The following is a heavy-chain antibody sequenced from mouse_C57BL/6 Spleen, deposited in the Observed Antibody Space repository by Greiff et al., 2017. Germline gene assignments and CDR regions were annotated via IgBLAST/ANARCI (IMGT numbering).Heavy chain of an antibody. CDR2: IYPGDGDT. Sequence: QVQLQQSGAELVKPGASVKISCKASGYAFSSYWMNWVKQRPGKGLEWIGQIYPGDGDTNYNGKFKGKATLTADKSSSTAYMQLSSLTSEDSAVYFCARGGGNYLYYFDYWGQGTTLTVSS. J-gene: IGHJ2*01. V-gene: IGHV1-80*01. CDR1: GYAFSSYW. CDR3: ARGGGNYLYYFDY. D-gene: IGHD2-1*01.